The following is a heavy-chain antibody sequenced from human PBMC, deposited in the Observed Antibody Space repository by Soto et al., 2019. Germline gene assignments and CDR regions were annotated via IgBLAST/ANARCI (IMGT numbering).Heavy chain of an antibody. D-gene: IGHD3-10*01. CDR3: AREGVTMVRGIYY. J-gene: IGHJ4*02. CDR2: IYYSGST. Sequence: QVQLQESGPGLVKPSQTLSLTCTVSGGSISSGDYYWSWLRQPPGKGLEWIGYIYYSGSTYYNPSLKGRVTISVDTSKNQFSLKLSSVTAADTAVYYCAREGVTMVRGIYYWGQGTLVTVSS. V-gene: IGHV4-30-4*01. CDR1: GGSISSGDYY.